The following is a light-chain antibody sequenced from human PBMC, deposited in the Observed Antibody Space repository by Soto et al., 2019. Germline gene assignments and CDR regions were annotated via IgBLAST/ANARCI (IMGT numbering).Light chain of an antibody. CDR3: QQYGSSWT. Sequence: SGLSQFTDSLSVSLGERATINCKSSQTVLYSSDNKNHLAWYQQKPGQAPKLLIYDASNRATGIPARFSASGSGTDFTLTISRLEPEDFAVYYCQQYGSSWTFGQGTKVDIK. J-gene: IGKJ1*01. CDR2: DAS. V-gene: IGKV4-1*01. CDR1: QTVLYSSDNKNH.